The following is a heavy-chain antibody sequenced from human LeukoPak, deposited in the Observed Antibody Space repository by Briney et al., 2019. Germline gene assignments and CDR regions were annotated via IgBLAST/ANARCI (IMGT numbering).Heavy chain of an antibody. CDR1: GGSFSGYY. CDR2: INHSGST. D-gene: IGHD2-15*01. J-gene: IGHJ3*02. Sequence: PSETLSLTCAVYGGSFSGYYWSWIRQPPGKGLEWIGEINHSGSTNYNPSLKSRVTISVDTSKNQFSPKLSSVTAADTAVYYCAGDSFDAFDIWGQGTMVTVSS. V-gene: IGHV4-34*01. CDR3: AGDSFDAFDI.